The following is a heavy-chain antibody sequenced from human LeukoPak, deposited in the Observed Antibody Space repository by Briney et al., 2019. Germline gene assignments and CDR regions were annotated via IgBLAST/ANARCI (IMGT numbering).Heavy chain of an antibody. Sequence: PSETLSLTCNVSGDSISGSSYYWGWIRQPPGKGLEWIGAIHYSGSTYYSPSPKSRVTIFVDTSKNQFSLKLSSVTAADTAVYYCARHRGYCSAGSWPALDYWGQGTLVTVSS. CDR1: GDSISGSSYY. J-gene: IGHJ4*02. D-gene: IGHD2-15*01. V-gene: IGHV4-39*01. CDR3: ARHRGYCSAGSWPALDY. CDR2: IHYSGST.